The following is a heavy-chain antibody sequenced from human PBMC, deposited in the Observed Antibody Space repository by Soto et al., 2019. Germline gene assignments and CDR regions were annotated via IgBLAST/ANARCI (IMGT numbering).Heavy chain of an antibody. CDR3: ARDLSSGGTNACDV. V-gene: IGHV3-33*08. CDR1: GFTFSSYG. J-gene: IGHJ3*01. Sequence: QVQLVESGGGVVQPGRSLRLSCAASGFTFSSYGMHWVRQAPGKGLEWVAVIWYDGSNKYSADSVKGRFTISRDNSKNTLYLQMNSLRVEDTAVYYSARDLSSGGTNACDVWGQGTVVTVSS. D-gene: IGHD2-15*01. CDR2: IWYDGSNK.